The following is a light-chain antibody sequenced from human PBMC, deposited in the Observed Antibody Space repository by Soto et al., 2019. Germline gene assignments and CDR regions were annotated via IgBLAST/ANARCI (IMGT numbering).Light chain of an antibody. J-gene: IGKJ5*01. CDR1: QSVSSY. CDR3: QQRHMWPIT. Sequence: IVMTQYTATLSVSPWEIATLSYSASQSVSSYLAWYQHKPGQAPRLLIYDASNRASGIPARFSGSGSGTDFTLTISSLEPEDSAVYYCQQRHMWPITFGQGTRLAI. CDR2: DAS. V-gene: IGKV3-11*01.